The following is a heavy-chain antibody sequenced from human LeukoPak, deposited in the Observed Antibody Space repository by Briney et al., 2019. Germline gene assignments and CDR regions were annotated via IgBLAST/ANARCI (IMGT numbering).Heavy chain of an antibody. J-gene: IGHJ3*02. CDR1: GYTFTTYA. CDR2: IIPIFGTS. D-gene: IGHD3-9*01. CDR3: ARDDGRYFDRLGHDAFDI. Sequence: SVKVSCKASGYTFTTYAISWVRQAPGQGLEWMGGIIPIFGTSNYAQKFQGRVTITADESTSTAYMELSSLRSEDTAVYYCARDDGRYFDRLGHDAFDIWGQGTLVTVSS. V-gene: IGHV1-69*13.